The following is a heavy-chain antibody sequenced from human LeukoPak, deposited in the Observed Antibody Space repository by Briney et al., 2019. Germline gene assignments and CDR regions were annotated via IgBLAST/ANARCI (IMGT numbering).Heavy chain of an antibody. D-gene: IGHD3-10*02. CDR2: ISDNGASS. CDR1: GFTFAGYA. CDR3: AELGITMIGGV. Sequence: GGSLRLSCAASGFTFAGYAMSWVRQAPGKGLEWVSPISDNGASSYYIDSVKGRFTISRDNSRNTLYLQMNSLRAEDTAVYYCAELGITMIGGVWGKGTTVTISS. J-gene: IGHJ6*04. V-gene: IGHV3-23*01.